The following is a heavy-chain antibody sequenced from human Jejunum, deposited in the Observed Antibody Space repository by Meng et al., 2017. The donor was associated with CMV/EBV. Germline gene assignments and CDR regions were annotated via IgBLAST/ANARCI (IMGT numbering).Heavy chain of an antibody. Sequence: QVRRVDSGGGVVHPGGSRSLSCAASGFTFSIYGMHWVRQAPGKGLEWVAFIRYDGTVQNYADSVKGRFTISRDNSWNMLSLEMNSLRHEDTAVYYCAKVGFGWYSIDYWGQGTLVTVSS. D-gene: IGHD6-19*01. J-gene: IGHJ4*02. CDR3: AKVGFGWYSIDY. CDR2: IRYDGTVQ. V-gene: IGHV3-30*02. CDR1: GFTFSIYG.